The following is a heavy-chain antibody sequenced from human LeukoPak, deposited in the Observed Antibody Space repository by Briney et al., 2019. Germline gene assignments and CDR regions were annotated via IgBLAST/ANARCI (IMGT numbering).Heavy chain of an antibody. CDR2: ISGNGANT. Sequence: GGSLRLSCAASGCTFSIYSMSWVRQAPGKGLEWVSKISGNGANTYYADSVKGRFTISRDNSKNTMYLQMNSLRAEDTAVYYCATVTGWYPLDYWGQGNLVTVSS. V-gene: IGHV3-23*01. J-gene: IGHJ4*02. CDR1: GCTFSIYS. CDR3: ATVTGWYPLDY. D-gene: IGHD6-19*01.